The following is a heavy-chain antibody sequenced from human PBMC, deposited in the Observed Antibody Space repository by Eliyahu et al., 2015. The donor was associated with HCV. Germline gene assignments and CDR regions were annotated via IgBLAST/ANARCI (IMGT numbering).Heavy chain of an antibody. Sequence: QVQLQESGPGLVKPSXTLSLTCTVSGXSIRSXSXSWSWIRQPAGKGLEWIGRIHTSGSTNYNPSLKSRVTISVDTSKNQSSLKLSSVTAADTAVYFCAREVTIFQRGFYYYYAMDVWGQGTTVTVSS. CDR3: AREVTIFQRGFYYYYAMDV. V-gene: IGHV4-61*02. J-gene: IGHJ6*02. D-gene: IGHD3-3*01. CDR2: IHTSGST. CDR1: GXSIRSXSXS.